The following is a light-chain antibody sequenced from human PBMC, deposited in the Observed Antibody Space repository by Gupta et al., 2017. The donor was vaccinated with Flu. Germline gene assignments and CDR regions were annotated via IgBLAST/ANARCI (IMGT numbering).Light chain of an antibody. CDR2: WAS. CDR3: QQHYSTPVT. J-gene: IGKJ2*01. Sequence: DIVMTQPPDSLAVSLGERATINCKSSQSVLYSSNNKNYLAWYQQKPGQPPKLLIYWASTRESGVPDRFSGSGSGTDFTLTISSLQAEDVAVYYCQQHYSTPVTFGQGTKLEIK. CDR1: QSVLYSSNNKNY. V-gene: IGKV4-1*01.